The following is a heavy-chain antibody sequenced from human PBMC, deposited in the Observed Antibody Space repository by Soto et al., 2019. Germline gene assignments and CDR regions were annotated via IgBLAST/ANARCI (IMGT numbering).Heavy chain of an antibody. CDR3: AATSGYAYYYYMDV. CDR2: IVVGSGNT. V-gene: IGHV1-58*02. J-gene: IGHJ6*03. D-gene: IGHD5-12*01. CDR1: GFTFTSSA. Sequence: ASVKVSCTASGFTFTSSAMQWVRQARGQRLEWIGWIVVGSGNTNYAQKFQERVTITRDMSASTAYMELSSLRSEDTAVYYCAATSGYAYYYYMDVWGKGTTVTVSS.